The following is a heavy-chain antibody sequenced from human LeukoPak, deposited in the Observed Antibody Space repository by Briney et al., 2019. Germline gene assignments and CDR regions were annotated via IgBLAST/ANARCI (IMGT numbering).Heavy chain of an antibody. D-gene: IGHD3-3*01. CDR1: GFTFSSYA. CDR2: ISGNGGAT. CDR3: AKDPPYDFWSGYYLD. Sequence: GGSLRLSCAASGFTFSSYAMSWVRQAPGEGLEWVSHISGNGGATYYADSVKGRFTISRDNSKNTLYLQMNSLRAEDTAVYYCAKDPPYDFWSGYYLDWGQGTLVTVSS. V-gene: IGHV3-23*01. J-gene: IGHJ4*02.